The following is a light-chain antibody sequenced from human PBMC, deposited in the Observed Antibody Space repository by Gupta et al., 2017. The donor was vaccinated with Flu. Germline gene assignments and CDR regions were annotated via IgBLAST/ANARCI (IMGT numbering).Light chain of an antibody. Sequence: GDRVTSTCLARQGISSYLAWYQHKPGKAPKLLIYGASTLEIGVPSRFSGSGSGTEFSLTISSLQPEDFATYYCQQLNSYPLTFGGGTKVEI. CDR1: QGISSY. CDR3: QQLNSYPLT. V-gene: IGKV1-9*01. J-gene: IGKJ4*01. CDR2: GAS.